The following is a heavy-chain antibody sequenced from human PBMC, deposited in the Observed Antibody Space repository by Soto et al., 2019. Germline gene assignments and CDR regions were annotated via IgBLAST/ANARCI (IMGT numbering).Heavy chain of an antibody. CDR3: ARQIYDSDTGPNFQYYFDS. CDR1: GYSFAGYC. J-gene: IGHJ4*02. D-gene: IGHD3-22*01. Sequence: PGESLKISCKGSGYSFAGYCITLVRQKPGKGLDWMGRIDPSDSQTYYSPSFRGHVTISATKSITTVFLQWSSLRASDTAMYYCARQIYDSDTGPNFQYYFDSWGQGTPVTVSS. CDR2: IDPSDSQT. V-gene: IGHV5-10-1*01.